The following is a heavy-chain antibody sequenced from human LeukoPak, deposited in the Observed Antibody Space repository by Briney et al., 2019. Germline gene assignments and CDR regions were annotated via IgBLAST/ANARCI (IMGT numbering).Heavy chain of an antibody. CDR3: AKGHCDSSGYRPEYFQH. CDR1: GFTFSSYA. V-gene: IGHV3-23*01. D-gene: IGHD3-22*01. CDR2: ISGSGGST. Sequence: GGSLRLSCAASGFTFSSYAMSWVRQAPGKGLEWVSAISGSGGSTYYADSVKGRFTISRDNSKNTLYLQMNSLRAEDTAVYYCAKGHCDSSGYRPEYFQHWGQGTLVTVSS. J-gene: IGHJ1*01.